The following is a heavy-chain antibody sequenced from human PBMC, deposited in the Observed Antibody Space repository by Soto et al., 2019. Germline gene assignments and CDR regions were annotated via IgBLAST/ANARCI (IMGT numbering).Heavy chain of an antibody. J-gene: IGHJ4*02. D-gene: IGHD3-9*01. CDR2: IRSKAYGGTT. Sequence: PGGSLRLSCTASGFTFGDYAMSWFRQAPGKGLEWVGFIRSKAYGGTTEHAASVKGRFTISRDDSKSIAYLQMNSLKTEDTAVYYCTRDGLDILTGYYNLAPFDYWGQGTLVTVSS. V-gene: IGHV3-49*03. CDR3: TRDGLDILTGYYNLAPFDY. CDR1: GFTFGDYA.